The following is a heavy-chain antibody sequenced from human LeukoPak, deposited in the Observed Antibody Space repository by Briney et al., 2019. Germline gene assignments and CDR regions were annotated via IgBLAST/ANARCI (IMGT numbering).Heavy chain of an antibody. CDR3: TRARYSGYVIDY. J-gene: IGHJ4*02. V-gene: IGHV4-59*01. CDR2: IYYSGTT. CDR1: GGSITSNY. Sequence: SETLSLTCTVSGGSITSNYWSWIRQPPGKGLEWIGYIYYSGTTNCNPPLKSRVTMSVDTSKNQFSLKLSSVTAADTAVYYCTRARYSGYVIDYWGQGTLVTVSS. D-gene: IGHD5-12*01.